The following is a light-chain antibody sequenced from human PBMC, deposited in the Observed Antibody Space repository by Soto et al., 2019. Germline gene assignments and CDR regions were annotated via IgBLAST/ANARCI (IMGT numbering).Light chain of an antibody. CDR1: SSSKW. Sequence: DIQMTQSPSTLAASVGDTVTMTCRSSSKWLAWYQKKPRKAPKLLIYDVSNLERGVPPRFSGSTSGAESTLTITGLQPDDLGTYYCQHTADFTLGQGTKVEIK. J-gene: IGKJ2*01. CDR2: DVS. CDR3: QHTADFT. V-gene: IGKV1-5*01.